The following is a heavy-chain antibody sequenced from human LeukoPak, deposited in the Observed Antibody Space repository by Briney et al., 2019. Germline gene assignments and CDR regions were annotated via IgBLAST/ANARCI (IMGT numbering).Heavy chain of an antibody. D-gene: IGHD3-3*01. CDR1: GGSISSYY. CDR3: ASRSSIWSGYQDTLYYFDS. V-gene: IGHV4-4*07. CDR2: IYTSGST. Sequence: SSETLSLTCTVSGGSISSYYWSWIRQPAGKGLEWIGRIYTSGSTNYNPSLKSRVTMSVDTSKNQFSLKLSSVTAADTAVYYCASRSSIWSGYQDTLYYFDSWGQGTLVTVSS. J-gene: IGHJ4*02.